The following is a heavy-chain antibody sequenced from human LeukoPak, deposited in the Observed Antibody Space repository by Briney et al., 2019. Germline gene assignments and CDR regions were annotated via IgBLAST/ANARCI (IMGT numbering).Heavy chain of an antibody. CDR1: GFTFSSYG. V-gene: IGHV3-48*01. Sequence: PGGSLRLSCAASGFTFSSYGMHWVRQAPGKGLEWVSYISSSSSTIYYADSVKGRFTISRDNAKNSLYLQMNSLRAEDTAVYYCAKVQKPIDCGGDCYSYYWGQGTLVTVSS. CDR2: ISSSSSTI. CDR3: AKVQKPIDCGGDCYSYY. J-gene: IGHJ4*02. D-gene: IGHD2-21*01.